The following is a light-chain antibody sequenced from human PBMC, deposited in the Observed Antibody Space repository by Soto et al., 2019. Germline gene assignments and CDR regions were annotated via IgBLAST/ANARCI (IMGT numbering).Light chain of an antibody. J-gene: IGKJ5*01. CDR2: AAS. CDR1: QSLSINY. CDR3: QEYENTPGT. V-gene: IGKV3-20*01. Sequence: EIVLTQSPGTLSLSPGERATLSCRASQSLSINYVAWYQQRPGQAPRLLIYAASSRAAGIPDRFSGSGSGTVFTLDISRLEPEDFAVYYCQEYENTPGTFGRGTRLEI.